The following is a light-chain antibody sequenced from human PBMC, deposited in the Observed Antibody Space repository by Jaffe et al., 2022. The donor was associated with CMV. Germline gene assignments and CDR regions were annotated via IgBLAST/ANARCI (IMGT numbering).Light chain of an antibody. CDR3: QQSYSTPRT. CDR2: AAS. V-gene: IGKV1-39*01. CDR1: QSISSY. Sequence: DIQLTQSPSSLSASVGDRVTITCRASQSISSYLNWYQQKPGKAPKLLIYAASSLQSGVPSNFSGSGSGTDFTLTISTLQPEDFTTYYCQQSYSTPRTFGQGTKVEI. J-gene: IGKJ1*01.